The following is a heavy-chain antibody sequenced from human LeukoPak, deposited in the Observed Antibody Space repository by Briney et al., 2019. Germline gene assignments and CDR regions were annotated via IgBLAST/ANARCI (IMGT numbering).Heavy chain of an antibody. V-gene: IGHV3-30*18. CDR2: ISYDGSNK. Sequence: QPGGSLRLSCAASGFTFSSYGMHWVRQAPGKGLEWVAVISYDGSNKYYADSVKGRFTISRDNSKNTLYLQMNSLRAEDTAVYYCAKEGPAGRNGAFDIWGQGTMVTVSS. CDR1: GFTFSSYG. D-gene: IGHD2-8*01. CDR3: AKEGPAGRNGAFDI. J-gene: IGHJ3*02.